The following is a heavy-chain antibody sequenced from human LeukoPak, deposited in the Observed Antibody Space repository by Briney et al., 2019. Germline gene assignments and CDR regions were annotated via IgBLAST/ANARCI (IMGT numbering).Heavy chain of an antibody. Sequence: GGSLRLSCAASGFTFSSYSMNWVRQAPRKGLEWISYISSGSSAIYYADSVKGRFTISRDNAKNSLYLQTNSLRAEDTAVYYCAAQSGSGSNYPDYWGQGTLVTVSS. CDR3: AAQSGSGSNYPDY. V-gene: IGHV3-48*01. D-gene: IGHD3-10*01. CDR2: ISSGSSAI. J-gene: IGHJ4*02. CDR1: GFTFSSYS.